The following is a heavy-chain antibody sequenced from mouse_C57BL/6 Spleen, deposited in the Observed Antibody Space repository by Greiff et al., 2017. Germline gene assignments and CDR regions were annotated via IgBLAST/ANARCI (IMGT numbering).Heavy chain of an antibody. Sequence: QVHVKQPGAELVKPGASVKVSCKASGYTFTSYWMHWVKQRPGQGLEWIGRIHPSDSDTNYNQKFKGKATLTVDKSSSTAYMQLSSLTSEDSAVYYCAIDSSGYAWFADWGQGTLVTVSA. D-gene: IGHD3-2*02. J-gene: IGHJ3*01. V-gene: IGHV1-74*01. CDR2: IHPSDSDT. CDR3: AIDSSGYAWFAD. CDR1: GYTFTSYW.